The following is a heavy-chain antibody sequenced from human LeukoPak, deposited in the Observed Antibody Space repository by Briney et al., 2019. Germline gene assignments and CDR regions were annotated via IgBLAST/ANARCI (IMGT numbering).Heavy chain of an antibody. CDR1: GFTFSSYA. CDR2: ISGGDVIT. CDR3: VKDAVIVPTGWFDP. D-gene: IGHD5-12*01. Sequence: GGSQRLSCAASGFTFSSYAMSWVRQAPGKGLEWVSAISGGDVITYYADFVKGRFTISRDNSKNTLYLQMNSLRAEDTALYYCVKDAVIVPTGWFDPWGQETLVTVSS. V-gene: IGHV3-23*01. J-gene: IGHJ5*02.